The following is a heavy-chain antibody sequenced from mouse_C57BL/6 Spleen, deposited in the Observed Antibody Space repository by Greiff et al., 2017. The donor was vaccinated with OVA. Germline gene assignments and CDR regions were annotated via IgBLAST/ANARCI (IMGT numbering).Heavy chain of an antibody. CDR1: GYTFTDYE. CDR3: TRANDAMDY. CDR2: IDPETGGT. J-gene: IGHJ4*01. V-gene: IGHV1-15*01. D-gene: IGHD4-1*01. Sequence: QVQLKESGAELVRPGASVTLSCKASGYTFTDYEMHWVKQTPVHGLEWIGAIDPETGGTAYNQKFKGKAILTADKSSSTAYMELRSLTSEDSAVYYCTRANDAMDYWGQGTSVTVSS.